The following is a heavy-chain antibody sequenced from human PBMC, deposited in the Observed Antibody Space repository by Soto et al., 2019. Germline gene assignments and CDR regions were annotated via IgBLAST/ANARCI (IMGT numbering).Heavy chain of an antibody. CDR1: GNTVRLPY. D-gene: IGHD2-8*02. J-gene: IGHJ6*02. CDR3: ARGSGASGLDI. Sequence: ASVTVSCKDSGNTVRLPYIHWVRQAPGQGPDWMGVINPTTGGTAYLQRVQGRVTMTSDKSTITVDPELNNLTSDDTAVYYCARGSGASGLDIWGQGTTVTVSS. CDR2: INPTTGGT. V-gene: IGHV1-46*01.